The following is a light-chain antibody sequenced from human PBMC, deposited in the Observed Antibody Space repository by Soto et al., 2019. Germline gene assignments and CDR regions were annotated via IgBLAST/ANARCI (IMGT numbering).Light chain of an antibody. J-gene: IGKJ1*01. CDR3: QQYYAVPWT. CDR2: WAS. CDR1: ERVLFSSNNKNY. V-gene: IGKV4-1*01. Sequence: DIVITPTPYSLSVSLGERATINCKSRERVLFSSNNKNYMAWYQQKPGQPPKLLIYWASTRESGVPDRFSGSGYGTDFPLTISSLQAEDVAVYYCQQYYAVPWTFGQGTKL.